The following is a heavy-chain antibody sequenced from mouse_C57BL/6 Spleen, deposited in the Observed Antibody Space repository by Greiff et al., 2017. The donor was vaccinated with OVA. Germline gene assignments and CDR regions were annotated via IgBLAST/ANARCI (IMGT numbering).Heavy chain of an antibody. CDR2: IDPSDSYT. Sequence: QVQLQQPGAELVKPGASVKLSCKASGYTFTSYWMQWVKQRPGQGLEWIGEIDPSDSYTNYNQKFKGKATLTVDTSSSTAYMQLSSLTSEDSAVYYCARCGSSLYAMDYWGQGTSVTVSS. CDR1: GYTFTSYW. J-gene: IGHJ4*01. V-gene: IGHV1-50*01. D-gene: IGHD1-1*01. CDR3: ARCGSSLYAMDY.